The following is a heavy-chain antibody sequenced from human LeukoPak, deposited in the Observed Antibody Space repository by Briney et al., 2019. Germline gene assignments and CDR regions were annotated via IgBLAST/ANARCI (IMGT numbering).Heavy chain of an antibody. CDR3: AKGYSGSYWAVDS. Sequence: PGGSLRLSCAASGFTFDDYAMHWVRQAPGKGLEWVAFIRYDESRKYYADSVKGRFTISRDNSKNTVDLQMNSLRAEDSALYYCAKGYSGSYWAVDSWGQGTLVTVSS. V-gene: IGHV3-30*02. CDR2: IRYDESRK. J-gene: IGHJ4*02. CDR1: GFTFDDYA. D-gene: IGHD1-26*01.